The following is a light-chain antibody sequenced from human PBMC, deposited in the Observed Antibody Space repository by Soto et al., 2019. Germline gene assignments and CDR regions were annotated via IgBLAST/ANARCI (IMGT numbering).Light chain of an antibody. CDR3: QHYHGWPIT. CDR1: QSVASSN. Sequence: EIVLTQSPGTLSLSPGERATLSCRASQSVASSNLAWHQQRPGQAPRLLIYGASTRATGVPARFSGGGSGTEFTLTITSLQSEDFAVYYCQHYHGWPITFGQGTRLEIK. V-gene: IGKV3D-15*01. J-gene: IGKJ5*01. CDR2: GAS.